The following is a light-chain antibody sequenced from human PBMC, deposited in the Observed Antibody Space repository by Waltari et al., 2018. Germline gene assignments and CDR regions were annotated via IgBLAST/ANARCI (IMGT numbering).Light chain of an antibody. V-gene: IGKV1-5*03. J-gene: IGKJ2*01. CDR1: QRISTW. CDR3: QLYNSYVMYT. Sequence: DIQLSQSSSTLSASVGDRVTNTCRASQRISTWLSWYQQKPGKAPKLLISRASTLESGVPSRFAGSGSGTEFTLTISSLQPDDFGTYYCQLYNSYVMYTFGQGTKLDIK. CDR2: RAS.